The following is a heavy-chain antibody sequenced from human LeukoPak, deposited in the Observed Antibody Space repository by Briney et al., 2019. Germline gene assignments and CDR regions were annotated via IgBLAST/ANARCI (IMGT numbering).Heavy chain of an antibody. J-gene: IGHJ3*02. D-gene: IGHD6-19*01. CDR1: GGSFSGYY. Sequence: SGTLSLTCAVYGGSFSGYYWSWIRQPPGKGLEWIGEINHSGSTNYNPSLKSRVTISVDTSKNQFSLKLSSVTAADTAVYYCAREADSSGWYGDAFDIWGQGTMVTVSS. CDR3: AREADSSGWYGDAFDI. V-gene: IGHV4-34*01. CDR2: INHSGST.